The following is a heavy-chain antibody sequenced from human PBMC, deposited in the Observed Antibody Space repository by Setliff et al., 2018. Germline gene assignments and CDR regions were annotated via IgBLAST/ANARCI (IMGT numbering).Heavy chain of an antibody. J-gene: IGHJ4*02. Sequence: ASVKVSCKASGFTFTDYLMNWMRQAPEQGLEWMGWISPYNEKTNYAEKFQGRVTMTTDTSTTTVYMEVASLRSDDTAVYYCVRGPGPSVVVAMPFDRWGQGTLVTVSS. CDR1: GFTFTDYL. CDR2: ISPYNEKT. CDR3: VRGPGPSVVVAMPFDR. D-gene: IGHD5-12*01. V-gene: IGHV1-18*01.